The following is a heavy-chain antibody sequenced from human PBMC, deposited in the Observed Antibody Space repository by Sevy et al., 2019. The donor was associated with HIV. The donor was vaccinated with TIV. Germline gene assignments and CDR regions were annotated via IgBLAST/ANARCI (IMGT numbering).Heavy chain of an antibody. CDR3: ATCEVWFGELDYYGMDV. CDR2: ISYDGSNK. J-gene: IGHJ6*02. Sequence: GGSLRLSCAASGFTFSSYGMHWVRQAPGKGLEWVAVISYDGSNKYYTDSVKGRFTISRDNSKNTLYLQMNSLRAEDTAVYYCATCEVWFGELDYYGMDVWGQGTTVTVSS. D-gene: IGHD3-10*01. CDR1: GFTFSSYG. V-gene: IGHV3-30*03.